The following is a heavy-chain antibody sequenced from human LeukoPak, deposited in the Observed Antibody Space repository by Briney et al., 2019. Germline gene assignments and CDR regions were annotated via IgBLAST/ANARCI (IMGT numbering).Heavy chain of an antibody. V-gene: IGHV3-30*18. CDR1: EFTFSNCG. CDR3: AKDIYRSQLWLAAYYFDY. D-gene: IGHD5-18*01. CDR2: ISYDGSDK. Sequence: GGSLRLSCAASEFTFSNCGMHWVRQAPGKGLEWVAVISYDGSDKYYADSVKGRFTISRDNSKNTLYLQMNSLRAEDTAVYYCAKDIYRSQLWLAAYYFDYWGQGTLVTVSS. J-gene: IGHJ4*02.